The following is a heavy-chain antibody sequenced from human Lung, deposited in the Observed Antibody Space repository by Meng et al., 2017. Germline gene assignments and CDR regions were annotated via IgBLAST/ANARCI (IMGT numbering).Heavy chain of an antibody. Sequence: QGQLQQWGAGLFKPSEPRSPTCVVSGGSFIDYYWSWIRQPPGKGLEWIGEINHSGSTNYNPSLESRATISVDTSQNNLSLKLSSVTAADSAVYYCARGPTTMAHDFDYWGQGTLVTVSS. CDR1: GGSFIDYY. V-gene: IGHV4-34*01. CDR2: INHSGST. D-gene: IGHD4-11*01. CDR3: ARGPTTMAHDFDY. J-gene: IGHJ4*02.